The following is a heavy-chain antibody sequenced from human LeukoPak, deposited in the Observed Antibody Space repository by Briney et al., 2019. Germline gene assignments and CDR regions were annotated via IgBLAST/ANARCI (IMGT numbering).Heavy chain of an antibody. V-gene: IGHV1-2*02. CDR2: INPNSGGT. Sequence: GASVKVSCKASGYTFTGYYMHWVRQAPGQGLEWMGWINPNSGGTNYAQKLQGRVTMTTDTSTSTAYMELRSLRSDDTAVYYCAADHIAAAVVDAFDIWGQGTMVTVSS. CDR1: GYTFTGYY. D-gene: IGHD6-13*01. CDR3: AADHIAAAVVDAFDI. J-gene: IGHJ3*02.